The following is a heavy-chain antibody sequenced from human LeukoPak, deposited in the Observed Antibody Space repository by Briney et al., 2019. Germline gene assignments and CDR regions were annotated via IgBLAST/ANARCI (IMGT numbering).Heavy chain of an antibody. CDR2: MNPNSGNT. CDR1: GYTFTSYD. CDR3: ARDNDRYGSGSYNY. V-gene: IGHV1-8*01. Sequence: GASVKVSCKASGYTFTSYDINWVRQATGQGLEWMGWMNPNSGNTGYAQKFQGRVTMTRNTSISTAYMELSSLRSGDTAVYYCARDNDRYGSGSYNYWGQGTLVTVSS. D-gene: IGHD3-10*01. J-gene: IGHJ4*02.